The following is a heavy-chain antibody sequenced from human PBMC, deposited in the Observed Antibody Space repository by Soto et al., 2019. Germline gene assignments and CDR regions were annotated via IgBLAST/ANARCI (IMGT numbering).Heavy chain of an antibody. J-gene: IGHJ5*02. CDR3: ARDSAGGPGIAAADNWFDP. V-gene: IGHV3-30-3*01. Sequence: GGSLRLSCAASGFTFSSYAMHWVRQAPGKGLEWVAVISYDGSNKYYADSVKGRFTISRDNSKNTLYLQMNSLRAEDTAVYYCARDSAGGPGIAAADNWFDPWGQGTLVTVSS. D-gene: IGHD6-13*01. CDR1: GFTFSSYA. CDR2: ISYDGSNK.